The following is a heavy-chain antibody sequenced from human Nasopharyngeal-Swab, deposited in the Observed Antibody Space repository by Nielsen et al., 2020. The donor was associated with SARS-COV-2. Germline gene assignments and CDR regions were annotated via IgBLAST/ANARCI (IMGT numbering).Heavy chain of an antibody. CDR2: ISSNGGST. J-gene: IGHJ6*03. Sequence: WIRQPPGKGLEYVSAISSNGGSTYYANSVKGRFTISRDNSKNTLYLQMGSLRAEDMAVYYCARTPLGYYYYYMDVWGKGTTVTDSS. V-gene: IGHV3-64*01. CDR3: ARTPLGYYYYYMDV.